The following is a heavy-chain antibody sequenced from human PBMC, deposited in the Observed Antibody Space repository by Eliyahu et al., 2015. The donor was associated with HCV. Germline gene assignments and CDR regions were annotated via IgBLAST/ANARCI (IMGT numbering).Heavy chain of an antibody. J-gene: IGHJ4*02. CDR2: LFYSGST. V-gene: IGHV4-39*01. Sequence: QLQLLESGPGLLKPSETLSLTCTVSGASIGSSPYYWGWIRQPPGKGLEWIGSLFYSGSTSYNPSLKSRVTISGDTSNNHFSLKMFAVTAADTTLYYCVRHMPLLELLVFDSWGQGALVTVS. CDR3: VRHMPLLELLVFDS. D-gene: IGHD1-7*01. CDR1: GASIGSSPYY.